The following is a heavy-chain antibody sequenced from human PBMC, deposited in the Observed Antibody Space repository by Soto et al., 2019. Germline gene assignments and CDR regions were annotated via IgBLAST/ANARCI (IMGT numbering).Heavy chain of an antibody. D-gene: IGHD3-16*01. CDR2: MNPNSGNT. CDR3: ASEITDYGMDV. V-gene: IGHV1-8*01. CDR1: GYTFTSYD. J-gene: IGHJ6*02. Sequence: QVQLVQSGAEMKKPGASVKVSCKASGYTFTSYDVNWVRQATGQGLEWMGWMNPNSGNTGYAQKFLGRVTMTRNTSISTAYMELSSLRSEDTAVYYCASEITDYGMDVWGQGTTVTVSS.